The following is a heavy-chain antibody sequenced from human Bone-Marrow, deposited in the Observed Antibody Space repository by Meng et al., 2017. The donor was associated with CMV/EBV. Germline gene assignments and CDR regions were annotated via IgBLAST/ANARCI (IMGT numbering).Heavy chain of an antibody. CDR1: GFTFSSYW. Sequence: GESLKISCAASGFTFSSYWMHWVLQAPGKGLVWVSRINSDGSSTSYADSVKGRFTISRDNSKNTLYLQMNSLRAEDTAVYYCARDQDGYNYYDYWGQGTLVTVSS. V-gene: IGHV3-74*01. CDR2: INSDGSST. J-gene: IGHJ4*02. D-gene: IGHD5-24*01. CDR3: ARDQDGYNYYDY.